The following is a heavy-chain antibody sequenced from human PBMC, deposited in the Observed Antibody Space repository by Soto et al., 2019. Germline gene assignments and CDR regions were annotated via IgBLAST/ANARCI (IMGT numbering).Heavy chain of an antibody. CDR3: ASANSDY. Sequence: QVQLVESGGGVVQPGRSLRLSCAASGFTFSSYAIHWVRQAPGKGLEWVAIISSDGTNKFYADSVKGRFTISRDNSKNTLYLQMNSLRGEDTAVYYCASANSDYWGQGTLGTVSS. D-gene: IGHD3-10*01. CDR2: ISSDGTNK. J-gene: IGHJ4*02. V-gene: IGHV3-30*04. CDR1: GFTFSSYA.